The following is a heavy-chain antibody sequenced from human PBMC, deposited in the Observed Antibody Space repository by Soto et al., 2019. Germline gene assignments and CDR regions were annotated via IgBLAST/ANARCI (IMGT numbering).Heavy chain of an antibody. Sequence: GASVKVSCKASAGTFSSYAISWVLQAPGQGLEWMGWIIPIFGTANYAQKFQGRVTITADKSTSTAYMELSSLRSEDTDVYYCASGQVPIFGVVMSYYRMDVWGQATTVTVSS. CDR3: ASGQVPIFGVVMSYYRMDV. V-gene: IGHV1-69*06. J-gene: IGHJ6*02. D-gene: IGHD3-3*01. CDR1: AGTFSSYA. CDR2: IIPIFGTA.